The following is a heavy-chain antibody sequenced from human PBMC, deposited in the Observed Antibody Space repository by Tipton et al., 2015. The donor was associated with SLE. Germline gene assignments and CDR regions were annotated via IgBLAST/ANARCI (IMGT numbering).Heavy chain of an antibody. J-gene: IGHJ4*02. V-gene: IGHV3-21*01. CDR3: ARTEGLYFDY. CDR1: GFTFSSYS. D-gene: IGHD2-15*01. CDR2: ISSSSSYI. Sequence: LSLTCAASGFTFSSYSMNWVRQAPGKGLEWVSSISSSSSYIYYADSVKGRFTISRDNAKNSLYLQMNSLRAEDTAVYYCARTEGLYFDYWGQGTLVTVSS.